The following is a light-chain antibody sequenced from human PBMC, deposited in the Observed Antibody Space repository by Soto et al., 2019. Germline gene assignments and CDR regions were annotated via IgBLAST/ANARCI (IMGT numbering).Light chain of an antibody. J-gene: IGLJ2*01. CDR1: SSNIGAGYD. CDR2: GNS. CDR3: QSYDSSLNGVI. V-gene: IGLV1-40*01. Sequence: QSVLTQPPSVSWAPGQRVTISCTGSSSNIGAGYDVHWYQQLPGTAPKLLIYGNSNRPSGVPDRFSGSKSGTSASLAITGLQAEDEADYYCQSYDSSLNGVIFGGGTKLTVL.